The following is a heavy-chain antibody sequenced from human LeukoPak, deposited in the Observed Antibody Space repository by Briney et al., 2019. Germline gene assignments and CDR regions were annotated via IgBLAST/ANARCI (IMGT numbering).Heavy chain of an antibody. CDR2: IIPIFGTA. D-gene: IGHD6-13*01. CDR1: GGTFSSYA. J-gene: IGHJ6*03. Sequence: SVKVSCKASGGTFSSYAISWVRQAPGQGLEWMGGIIPIFGTANYAQKFQGRVTITADESTSTAYMELSSLRSEDTAVYYCARGIALAAAGTYYYYYMDVWGKGTTVTVSS. CDR3: ARGIALAAAGTYYYYYMDV. V-gene: IGHV1-69*01.